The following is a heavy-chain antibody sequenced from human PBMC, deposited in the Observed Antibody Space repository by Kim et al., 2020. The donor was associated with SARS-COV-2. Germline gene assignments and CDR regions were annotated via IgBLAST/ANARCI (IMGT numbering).Heavy chain of an antibody. D-gene: IGHD2-15*01. Sequence: ASVKVSCKASGYTFTGYYMHWVRQAPGQGLEWMGWINPNSGGTNYAQKFQGRVTMTRDTSISTAYMELSRLRSDDTAVYYCARWDGGYCSGGSCYGAEAFDIWGQGTMVTVSS. J-gene: IGHJ3*02. V-gene: IGHV1-2*02. CDR1: GYTFTGYY. CDR2: INPNSGGT. CDR3: ARWDGGYCSGGSCYGAEAFDI.